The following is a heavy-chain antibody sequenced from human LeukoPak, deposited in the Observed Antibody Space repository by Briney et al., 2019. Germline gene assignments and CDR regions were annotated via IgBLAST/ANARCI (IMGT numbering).Heavy chain of an antibody. Sequence: SETLSLTCAVYGGSFSGYYWSWIRQPPGKGLEWIGEINHSGSTNYNPSPKSRVTISVDTSKNQFSLKLSSVTAADTAVYYCARLGGATTGDYYYYYGMDVWGQGTTVTVSS. CDR1: GGSFSGYY. CDR2: INHSGST. CDR3: ARLGGATTGDYYYYYGMDV. D-gene: IGHD1-26*01. V-gene: IGHV4-34*01. J-gene: IGHJ6*02.